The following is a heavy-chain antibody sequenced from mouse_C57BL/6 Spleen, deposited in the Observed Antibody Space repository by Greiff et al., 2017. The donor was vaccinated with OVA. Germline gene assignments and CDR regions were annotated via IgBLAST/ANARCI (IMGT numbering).Heavy chain of an antibody. Sequence: EVQLQQSGPELVKPGASVKISCKASGYTFTDYYMNWVKQSHGKSLEWIGDINPNNGGTSYNQKFKGKATLTVDKSSSTAYMELRSLTSEDSAVYYCASSGRLRRTYYFDYWGQGTTLTVSS. V-gene: IGHV1-26*01. J-gene: IGHJ2*01. CDR2: INPNNGGT. D-gene: IGHD2-2*01. CDR3: ASSGRLRRTYYFDY. CDR1: GYTFTDYY.